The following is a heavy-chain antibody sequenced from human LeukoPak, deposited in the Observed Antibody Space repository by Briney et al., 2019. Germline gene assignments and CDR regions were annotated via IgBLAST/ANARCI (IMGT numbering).Heavy chain of an antibody. CDR3: AKLKHVVAAVDY. J-gene: IGHJ4*02. D-gene: IGHD2-15*01. Sequence: ASVKVSCKASGYTFTGYYMHWVRQAPGQGLEWMGWINPNSGGTNYAQKFQGRVTMTRDTSISTAYMELSRLRSDDTAVYYCAKLKHVVAAVDYWGQGTLVTVSS. CDR2: INPNSGGT. CDR1: GYTFTGYY. V-gene: IGHV1-2*02.